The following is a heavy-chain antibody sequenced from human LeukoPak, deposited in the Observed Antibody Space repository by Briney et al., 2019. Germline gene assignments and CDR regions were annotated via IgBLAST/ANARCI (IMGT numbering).Heavy chain of an antibody. J-gene: IGHJ3*02. D-gene: IGHD2-15*01. CDR3: ARQGGPRGMVVGNKPNAFDI. Sequence: GESLKISCKGSGYSFTSYWIGWVRQMPGKGLEWMGIIYPGDSDTRYSPSFQGQVTISADKSISTAYLQWSSLKASDTAMYYCARQGGPRGMVVGNKPNAFDIWGQGTMVTVSS. CDR2: IYPGDSDT. CDR1: GYSFTSYW. V-gene: IGHV5-51*01.